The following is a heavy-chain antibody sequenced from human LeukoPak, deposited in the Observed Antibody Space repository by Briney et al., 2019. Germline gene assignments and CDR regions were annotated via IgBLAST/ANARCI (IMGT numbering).Heavy chain of an antibody. Sequence: ASVKVSCKASGGTFSSYAISWVRQAPGQGLEWMGGIIPIFGTANYAQKFQGRVTITTDESTSTAYMELSSLRSEDTAVYYCARDARPIAAAFNWFDPWGQGTLVTVSS. CDR2: IIPIFGTA. CDR3: ARDARPIAAAFNWFDP. CDR1: GGTFSSYA. V-gene: IGHV1-69*05. J-gene: IGHJ5*02. D-gene: IGHD6-13*01.